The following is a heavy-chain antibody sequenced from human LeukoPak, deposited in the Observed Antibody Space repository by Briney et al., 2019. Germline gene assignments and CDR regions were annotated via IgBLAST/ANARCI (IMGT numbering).Heavy chain of an antibody. J-gene: IGHJ6*03. CDR1: GGSISSGSYY. CDR2: IYTSGST. D-gene: IGHD2-2*01. Sequence: PSETLSLTCTVSGGSISSGSYYWSWIRQPAGKGLEWIGRIYTSGSTNYNPSLKSRVTISVETSKNQLSLKLSSVTASHTPAYYCARDPIVVVPSAHTGGGYYYYYMDVWGKGTTVTVSS. CDR3: ARDPIVVVPSAHTGGGYYYYYMDV. V-gene: IGHV4-61*02.